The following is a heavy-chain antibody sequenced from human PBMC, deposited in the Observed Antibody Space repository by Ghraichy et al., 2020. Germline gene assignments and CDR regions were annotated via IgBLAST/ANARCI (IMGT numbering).Heavy chain of an antibody. CDR2: IYYSGST. CDR3: AISVLQEDYGGPELDY. J-gene: IGHJ4*02. V-gene: IGHV4-59*01. D-gene: IGHD4-23*01. CDR1: GGSISSYY. Sequence: SETLSLTCTVSGGSISSYYWSWIRQPPGKGLEWIGYIYYSGSTNYNPSLKSRVTISVDTSKNQFSLKLSSVTAADTAVYYCAISVLQEDYGGPELDYWGQGTLVTVSS.